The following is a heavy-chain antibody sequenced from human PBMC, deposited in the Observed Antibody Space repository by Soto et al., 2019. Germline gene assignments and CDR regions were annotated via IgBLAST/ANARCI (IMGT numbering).Heavy chain of an antibody. CDR3: ARPYCGTNSCHNWFDP. V-gene: IGHV1-2*02. CDR1: GYIFTGYY. Sequence: ASVKGSCKASGYIFTGYYMNRVRQAPGQGLEWMGGINPNSGGTNYAQKFQGRVTMTTDTSISTAYMELSGLRSDDTAIYYCARPYCGTNSCHNWFDPWGQGTLVTVSS. D-gene: IGHD2-21*01. J-gene: IGHJ5*02. CDR2: INPNSGGT.